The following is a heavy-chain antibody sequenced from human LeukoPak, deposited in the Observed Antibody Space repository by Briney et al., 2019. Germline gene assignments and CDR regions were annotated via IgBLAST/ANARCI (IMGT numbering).Heavy chain of an antibody. CDR3: AREARAIYYYDSSGFDY. Sequence: SETLSLTCTVSGGSLSSYYWSWIRQPPGKGLEWIGYIYYSGSTNYNPSLKSRVTISVDTSKNQFSLKLSSVTAADTAVYYCAREARAIYYYDSSGFDYWGQGTLVTVSS. V-gene: IGHV4-59*08. D-gene: IGHD3-22*01. J-gene: IGHJ4*02. CDR2: IYYSGST. CDR1: GGSLSSYY.